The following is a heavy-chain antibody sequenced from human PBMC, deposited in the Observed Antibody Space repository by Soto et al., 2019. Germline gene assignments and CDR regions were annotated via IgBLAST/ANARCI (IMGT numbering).Heavy chain of an antibody. V-gene: IGHV3-7*03. CDR3: AKDSDFYYDILTGYNPPFDY. J-gene: IGHJ4*02. D-gene: IGHD3-9*01. Sequence: PGGSLRVSCAAAGFTFGSYWMTWVRQAPGKGLEWVANIKQDGSERYYVDSVKGRFTISRDNSKNTLYLQMNSLRAEDTAVYYCAKDSDFYYDILTGYNPPFDYWGQGTLVTVSS. CDR2: IKQDGSER. CDR1: GFTFGSYW.